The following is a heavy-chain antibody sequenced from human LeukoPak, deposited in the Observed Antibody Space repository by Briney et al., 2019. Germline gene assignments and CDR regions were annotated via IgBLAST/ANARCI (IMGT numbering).Heavy chain of an antibody. CDR2: ISYDGRNK. J-gene: IGHJ4*02. CDR1: GFTFSSYA. Sequence: GRSLRLSCAASGFTFSSYAMHWVRQAPGKGLEWGAVISYDGRNKYYADSVKGRFTISRDNSKNTLYLQMNSLRAEDTAVYYCAREITMIVVVITGYFDYWGQGTLVTVSS. CDR3: AREITMIVVVITGYFDY. D-gene: IGHD3-22*01. V-gene: IGHV3-30*04.